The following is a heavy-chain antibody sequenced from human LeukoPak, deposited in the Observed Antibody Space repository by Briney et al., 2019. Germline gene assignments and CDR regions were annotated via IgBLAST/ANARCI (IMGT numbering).Heavy chain of an antibody. V-gene: IGHV3-15*01. Sequence: GESLRLSCTTSGITFINAWMTWVRQAPGKGLEWVGRIKSQSYGGTADYSAAVTGRFTISREDSTSTLFLQMESLRPEDTAMYYCVTGFGVSSGCQPFGYWGQGTLVTVSS. D-gene: IGHD6-19*01. CDR3: VTGFGVSSGCQPFGY. CDR1: GITFINAW. CDR2: IKSQSYGGTA. J-gene: IGHJ4*02.